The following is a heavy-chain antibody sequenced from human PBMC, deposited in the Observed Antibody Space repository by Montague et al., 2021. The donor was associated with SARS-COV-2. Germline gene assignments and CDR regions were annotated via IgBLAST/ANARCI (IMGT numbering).Heavy chain of an antibody. CDR1: GGSISSYY. CDR3: ASGGGYYNYGFDV. Sequence: SETLSLTCTVSGGSISSYYWSWIRQPPGRGLEWIGYIYYSGSTNYSPSLKSRVTISLDTSKNQFSLKVTSVTAADTAVYYCASGGGYYNYGFDVWGPGTTVTVSS. V-gene: IGHV4-59*01. CDR2: IYYSGST. J-gene: IGHJ6*02. D-gene: IGHD3-22*01.